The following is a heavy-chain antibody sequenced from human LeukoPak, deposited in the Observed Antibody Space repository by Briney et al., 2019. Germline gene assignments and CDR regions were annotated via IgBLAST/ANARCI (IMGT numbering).Heavy chain of an antibody. J-gene: IGHJ4*02. Sequence: GGSLRLSCTASGFVFVSYAIIWVRQVPGRGLEWVSVISGSGSSIYYADSVKGRFTISRDYSKNTLYLQMNGLRVEDTAVYYCAKDLFSSPSRRPLYFDHWGQGTLVTVSS. CDR2: ISGSGSSI. V-gene: IGHV3-23*01. D-gene: IGHD6-19*01. CDR3: AKDLFSSPSRRPLYFDH. CDR1: GFVFVSYA.